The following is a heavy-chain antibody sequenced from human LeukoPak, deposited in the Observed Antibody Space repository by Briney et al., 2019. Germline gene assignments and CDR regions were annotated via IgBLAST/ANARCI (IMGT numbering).Heavy chain of an antibody. CDR1: GFTFSKYA. CDR3: ARDMTEPQWEILYFFDS. V-gene: IGHV3-30-3*01. Sequence: GGSLRLSCLASGFTFSKYAIHWVRQAPGKGLEWMSVISSDGTNKFYADSLRGRFTISRDDSKNTGYLHIISLRPDDTALYFCARDMTEPQWEILYFFDSWGQGTLITVAS. CDR2: ISSDGTNK. J-gene: IGHJ4*02. D-gene: IGHD1-26*01.